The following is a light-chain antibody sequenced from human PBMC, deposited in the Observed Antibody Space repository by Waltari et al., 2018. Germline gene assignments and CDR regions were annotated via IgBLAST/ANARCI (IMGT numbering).Light chain of an antibody. CDR2: GNS. V-gene: IGLV1-40*01. J-gene: IGLJ2*01. CDR3: SSYSAFRIVV. CDR1: SSKIRAGYD. Sequence: QSVLTQPPSVSEAPGQRVTIYCTGHSSKIRAGYDVQWYQQLPGTAPKILIYGNSNRPSGVPDRFSGSKSGNTASLIISDLQAEDEGDYYCSSYSAFRIVVFGGGTRVTVL.